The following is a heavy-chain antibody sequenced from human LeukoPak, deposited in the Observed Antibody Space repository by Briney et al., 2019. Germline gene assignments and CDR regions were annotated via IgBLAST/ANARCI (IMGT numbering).Heavy chain of an antibody. V-gene: IGHV4-34*01. CDR1: GGSFSGCY. CDR3: ARGGHYYDSSGYKGLDY. CDR2: INHSGST. Sequence: PSETLSLTCAVYGGSFSGCYWSWIRQPPGKGLEWIGEINHSGSTNYNPSLKSRVTISVDTSKNQFSLKLSSVTAADTAVYYCARGGHYYDSSGYKGLDYWGQGTLVTVSS. D-gene: IGHD3-22*01. J-gene: IGHJ4*02.